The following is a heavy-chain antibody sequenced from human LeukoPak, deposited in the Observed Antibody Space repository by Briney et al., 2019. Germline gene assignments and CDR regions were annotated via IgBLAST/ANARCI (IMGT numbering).Heavy chain of an antibody. J-gene: IGHJ4*02. CDR3: ARAQAYGDSRLLLDY. D-gene: IGHD2-21*02. Sequence: GGALRLSCGASGFTFSSDGMHWVRQAPGKGLEWVAFIRYDGSNKYYADSVKGRFTSSRDNAKNSQYLQMNSLRCEDTALYYCARAQAYGDSRLLLDYWGEGTLVTVSS. CDR2: IRYDGSNK. CDR1: GFTFSSDG. V-gene: IGHV3-30*02.